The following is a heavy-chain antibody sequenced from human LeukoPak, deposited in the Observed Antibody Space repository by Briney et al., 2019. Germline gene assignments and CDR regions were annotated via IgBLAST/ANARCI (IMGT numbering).Heavy chain of an antibody. Sequence: GGSLRLSCAASGFDFSNYEMDWVRQAPGKGLEGVSYISQTSDETYYAASIEGRLTIPRENAKTALYLQINTLRVGDTAGYNCGTGRPRRRVYWGQGTLVTLSS. CDR3: GTGRPRRRVY. CDR1: GFDFSNYE. CDR2: ISQTSDET. J-gene: IGHJ4*02. V-gene: IGHV3-48*03.